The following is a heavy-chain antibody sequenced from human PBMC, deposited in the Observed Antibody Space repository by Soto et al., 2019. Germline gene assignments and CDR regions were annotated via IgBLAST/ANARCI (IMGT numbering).Heavy chain of an antibody. J-gene: IGHJ4*01. V-gene: IGHV3-7*03. CDR2: IKPDGSEV. D-gene: IGHD3-10*01. CDR1: GFIFSSSW. CDR3: ASASGYGSGASVNHSLDY. Sequence: GGSLRLSCAASGFIFSSSWMTWVRQAPGKGLEWVANIKPDGSEVYYADSMKGRFTISRDNARNSLSLQMSSLRAEDTAVYYCASASGYGSGASVNHSLDYWGHGTLVNVS.